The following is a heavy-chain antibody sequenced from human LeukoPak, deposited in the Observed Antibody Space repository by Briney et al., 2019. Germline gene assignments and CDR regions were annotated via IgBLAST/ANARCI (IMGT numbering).Heavy chain of an antibody. Sequence: GGSLRLSCAASGFTFNSYAMSWVRQAPGKGLEWVSRINSDGSSTSYADSVKGRFTISRDNAKNTLYLQMNSLRAEDTAVYYCARDPLWFGEYHYFDYWGQGTLVTVSS. V-gene: IGHV3-74*01. CDR3: ARDPLWFGEYHYFDY. CDR2: INSDGSST. J-gene: IGHJ4*02. D-gene: IGHD3-10*01. CDR1: GFTFNSYA.